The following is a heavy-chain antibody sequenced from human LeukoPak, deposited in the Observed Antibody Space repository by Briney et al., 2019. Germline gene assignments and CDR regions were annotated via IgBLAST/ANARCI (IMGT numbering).Heavy chain of an antibody. Sequence: GGSLRLSCAASGFTFSSYAMSWVRQAPGKGLEWVSVIYADGSTYYADSVKGRFTISRDNSKNTVYLQVNTLRAEDTALYYCARLEKQQRGFYFHYWGQGTLVTVSS. CDR2: IYADGST. CDR1: GFTFSSYA. J-gene: IGHJ4*02. CDR3: ARLEKQQRGFYFHY. V-gene: IGHV3-53*01. D-gene: IGHD6-13*01.